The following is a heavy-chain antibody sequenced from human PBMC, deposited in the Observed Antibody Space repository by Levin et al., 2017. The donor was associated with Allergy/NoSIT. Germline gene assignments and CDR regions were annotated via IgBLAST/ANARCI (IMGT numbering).Heavy chain of an antibody. J-gene: IGHJ4*02. CDR2: INHSGST. Sequence: SETLSLTCAVYGGSFSGYYWSWIRQPPGKGLEWIGEINHSGSTNYNPSLKSRVTISVDTSKNQFSLKLSSVTAADTAVYYCARGPPVLRFLEWSLGGVRFDDWGQGTLVTVSS. CDR3: ARGPPVLRFLEWSLGGVRFDD. D-gene: IGHD3-3*01. V-gene: IGHV4-34*01. CDR1: GGSFSGYY.